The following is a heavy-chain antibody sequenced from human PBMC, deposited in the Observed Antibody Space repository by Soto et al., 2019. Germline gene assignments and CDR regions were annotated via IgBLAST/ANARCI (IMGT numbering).Heavy chain of an antibody. Sequence: QVQLQESGPGLVKPSQTLSLTCTVSGGSINSGAYYWSWMRQPPGKGLEWIGYIYYSGSTYYNPSLTSXXAXSGXTSKNQFSLRLSSVTAADTAVYYCARQTGTDAFDIWGQGTMVTVSS. D-gene: IGHD1-1*01. CDR1: GGSINSGAYY. V-gene: IGHV4-30-4*01. CDR3: ARQTGTDAFDI. J-gene: IGHJ3*02. CDR2: IYYSGST.